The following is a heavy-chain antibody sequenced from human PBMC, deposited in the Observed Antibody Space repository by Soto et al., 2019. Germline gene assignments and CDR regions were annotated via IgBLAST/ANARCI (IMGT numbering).Heavy chain of an antibody. J-gene: IGHJ5*02. CDR2: VKSKTDSETT. D-gene: IGHD2-21*01. V-gene: IGHV3-15*01. Sequence: EVQLVESGGGLVKPGGSLRLSCAASGLTFSNAWMSWVRQAPGKGLEWVGRVKSKTDSETTNYAAPVKGRFTISRDYSENKLYLQMNSLKTEDTAVYYCTTNVRQSSLWFGSWGQGTLVTVSS. CDR3: TTNVRQSSLWFGS. CDR1: GLTFSNAW.